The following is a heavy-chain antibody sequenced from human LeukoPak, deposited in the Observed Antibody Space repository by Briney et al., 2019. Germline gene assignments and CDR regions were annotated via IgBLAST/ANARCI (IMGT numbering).Heavy chain of an antibody. CDR3: VRDLVFVWTPGDDFDF. D-gene: IGHD3-16*01. V-gene: IGHV3-74*01. CDR1: GFAFSAYW. Sequence: GGSLRLSCAASGFAFSAYWMHWVRQAPGKGLEWVSRINEDSTTISYADSVKGRFIISRDNSKKSLYLQMNNLRAEDTAVYYCVRDLVFVWTPGDDFDFWGQGTLVTVSS. J-gene: IGHJ4*02. CDR2: INEDSTTI.